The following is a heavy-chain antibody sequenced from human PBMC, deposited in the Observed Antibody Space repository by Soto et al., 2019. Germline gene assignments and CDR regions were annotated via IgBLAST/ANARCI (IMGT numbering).Heavy chain of an antibody. J-gene: IGHJ3*02. D-gene: IGHD1-1*01. CDR3: ARDGKLEGTTGTTDAFDI. CDR1: GDGVSCNSAA. V-gene: IGHV6-1*01. Sequence: SQTLSLTCAISGDGVSCNSAAWDWIRQSPSRGLEWLGRTYYRSKWYNDYAVSVKSRITINPDTSKNQFSLQLNSVTPEDTAVYYCARDGKLEGTTGTTDAFDIWGQGTMVTVSS. CDR2: TYYRSKWYN.